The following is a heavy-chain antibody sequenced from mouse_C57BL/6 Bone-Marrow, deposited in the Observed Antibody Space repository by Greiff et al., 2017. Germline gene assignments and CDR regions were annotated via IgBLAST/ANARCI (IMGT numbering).Heavy chain of an antibody. CDR2: INPNNGGT. CDR1: GYTFTDYY. CDR3: ARSGYYGEDY. D-gene: IGHD1-1*01. Sequence: EVQLQQSGPELVKPGASVKISCKASGYTFTDYYMNWVKQSHGKSLEWIGDINPNNGGTSYNQKFKGKATLTVDKSSSTAYMELRSLTSEDSAVYYCARSGYYGEDYGGQGTSVTVSS. V-gene: IGHV1-26*01. J-gene: IGHJ4*01.